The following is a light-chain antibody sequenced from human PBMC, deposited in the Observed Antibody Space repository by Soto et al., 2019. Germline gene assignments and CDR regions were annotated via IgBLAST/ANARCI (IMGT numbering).Light chain of an antibody. J-gene: IGKJ5*01. Sequence: EIVLTQSPGTLSLSPGEKTKLSCRASQSVSSSYLAWYQQKPGQAPRLLIYGASSRATGIPDRFSGSGSGTDFTLTISRLEPEDFAVYYCQQYGSSPPKGTFGQGTRLEIK. CDR2: GAS. CDR1: QSVSSSY. CDR3: QQYGSSPPKGT. V-gene: IGKV3-20*01.